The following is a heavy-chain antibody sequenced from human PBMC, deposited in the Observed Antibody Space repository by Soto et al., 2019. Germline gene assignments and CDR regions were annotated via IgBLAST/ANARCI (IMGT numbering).Heavy chain of an antibody. Sequence: SETLSLTCFVSGYSITAGGYYWSWIRHHPGKGLEWIGSFYSSGSIIYNPSLRSRVSISGDTSSNQFSMSLTSVTAADTARYYCARMYSSGSGWFHSWGQGTLVTVSS. J-gene: IGHJ5*01. CDR1: GYSITAGGYY. CDR3: ARMYSSGSGWFHS. V-gene: IGHV4-31*03. D-gene: IGHD6-19*01. CDR2: FYSSGSI.